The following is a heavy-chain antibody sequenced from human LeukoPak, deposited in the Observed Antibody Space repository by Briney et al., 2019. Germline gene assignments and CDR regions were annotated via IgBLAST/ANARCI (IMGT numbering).Heavy chain of an antibody. CDR1: GFTFSSYS. D-gene: IGHD3-10*01. V-gene: IGHV3-74*01. CDR2: IIPDGSIT. Sequence: GGSLRLSCAASGFTFSSYSMNWFRQAPGKGLVWVSRIIPDGSITNYADSVKGRFSISRDNAKNTLYLQMSSLRAEDTAVYYCARDRGPRTGFMVREAYDYWGQGTLVTVSS. J-gene: IGHJ4*02. CDR3: ARDRGPRTGFMVREAYDY.